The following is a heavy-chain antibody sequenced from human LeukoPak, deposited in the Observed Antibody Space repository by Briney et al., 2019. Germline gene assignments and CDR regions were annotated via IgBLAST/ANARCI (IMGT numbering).Heavy chain of an antibody. CDR3: ARDYGDNWFDP. V-gene: IGHV1-18*04. CDR2: ISAYNGNT. D-gene: IGHD4-17*01. J-gene: IGHJ5*02. Sequence: ASVKVSCKASGYTFTGYYMHWVRQAPGQGLEWMGWISAYNGNTNYAQKLQGRATMTTDTSTSTAYMELRSLRSDDTAVYYCARDYGDNWFDPWGQGTLVTVSS. CDR1: GYTFTGYY.